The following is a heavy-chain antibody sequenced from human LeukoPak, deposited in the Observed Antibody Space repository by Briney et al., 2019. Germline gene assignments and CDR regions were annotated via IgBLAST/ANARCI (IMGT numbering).Heavy chain of an antibody. Sequence: GGSLRLSCAASGFTFSSYSMNWVRQAPGKGLEWGSSISSSISYIYYADSVKGRFTISRDNAKNSLYLQMNSLRAEDTAVYYCARDQKGTIFGVVSRWYYYYGMDVWGQGTTVTVSS. D-gene: IGHD3-3*01. V-gene: IGHV3-21*01. CDR2: ISSSISYI. J-gene: IGHJ6*02. CDR3: ARDQKGTIFGVVSRWYYYYGMDV. CDR1: GFTFSSYS.